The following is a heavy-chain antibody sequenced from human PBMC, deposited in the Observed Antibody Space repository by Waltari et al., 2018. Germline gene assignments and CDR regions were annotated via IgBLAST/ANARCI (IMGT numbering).Heavy chain of an antibody. J-gene: IGHJ6*02. D-gene: IGHD3-22*01. V-gene: IGHV3-30*04. CDR1: EFTFSSSA. CDR3: ARDYCDRTNCHGMDV. CDR2: ISYNARNI. Sequence: QVQLVESGGGVVQPGRSLRLSCEASEFTFSSSAMHWVRQAPGKGLEWVAVISYNARNIYYVDPVKGRFTISRDNSKKTLYLQMNSLRAEDTAVYYCARDYCDRTNCHGMDVWGQGTTVTVSS.